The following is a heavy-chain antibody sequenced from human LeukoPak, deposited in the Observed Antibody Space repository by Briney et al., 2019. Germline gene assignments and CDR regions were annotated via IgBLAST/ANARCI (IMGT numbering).Heavy chain of an antibody. V-gene: IGHV1-2*02. D-gene: IGHD3-10*01. CDR3: AGTMVRGVIKRGAFDI. Sequence: ASVKVSCKASGYTFTGYYMHWVRQAPGQGLEWMGWINPNSDGTNYAQKFQGRVTMTRDTSISTAYMELSRLRSDDTAVYYCAGTMVRGVIKRGAFDIWGQGTMVTVSS. CDR1: GYTFTGYY. CDR2: INPNSDGT. J-gene: IGHJ3*02.